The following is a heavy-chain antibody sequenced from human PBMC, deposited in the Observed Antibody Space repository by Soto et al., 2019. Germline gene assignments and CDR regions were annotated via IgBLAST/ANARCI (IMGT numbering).Heavy chain of an antibody. CDR3: ARDRGVDFWSGPLDY. J-gene: IGHJ4*02. CDR2: IWYDGSNK. Sequence: GGSLRLPCAASGFTFSSYGMHWVRQAPGKGLEWVAVIWYDGSNKYYADSVKGRFTISRDNSKNTLYLQMNSLRAEDTAVYYCARDRGVDFWSGPLDYWGQGTLVTVSS. D-gene: IGHD3-3*01. V-gene: IGHV3-33*01. CDR1: GFTFSSYG.